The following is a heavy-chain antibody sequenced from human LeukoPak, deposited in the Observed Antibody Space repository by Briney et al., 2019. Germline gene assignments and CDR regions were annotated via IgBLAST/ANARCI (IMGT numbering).Heavy chain of an antibody. Sequence: GRSLRLSCAASGFTFSSYAMHWVRQAPGKGLEWVAVMSHDGSVKIYADSVQGRFTISRDNSKNTLYLQLSSLRAEDTAVHHCARPREAGSSSGWYFDKWGQGTLVTVSS. J-gene: IGHJ4*02. CDR3: ARPREAGSSSGWYFDK. D-gene: IGHD6-19*01. CDR1: GFTFSSYA. CDR2: MSHDGSVK. V-gene: IGHV3-30-3*01.